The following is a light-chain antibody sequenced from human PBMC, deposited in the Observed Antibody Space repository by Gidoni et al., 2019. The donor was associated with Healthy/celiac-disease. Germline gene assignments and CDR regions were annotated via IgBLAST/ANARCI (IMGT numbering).Light chain of an antibody. Sequence: DIQLPQSQSSLSASVGDRVTITCRASQSISSYLNWYQQKPGKAPKPLIYAASSLQSGVPSRFSGSGSGTEFTLTISSLQPEDFATYYCQQSYSTPTSFGQGTKLEIK. CDR2: AAS. CDR1: QSISSY. CDR3: QQSYSTPTS. V-gene: IGKV1-39*01. J-gene: IGKJ2*03.